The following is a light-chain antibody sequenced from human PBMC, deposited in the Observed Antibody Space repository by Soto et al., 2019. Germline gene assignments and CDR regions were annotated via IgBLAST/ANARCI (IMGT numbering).Light chain of an antibody. J-gene: IGKJ5*01. Sequence: EIVLTQSPGTLSLSPGERATLSGRASQSVSSTYFAWYQHKPGQGPRLLIYGASSRATGIPDRFSGSGSGTDFTLTISRLEPEDFAVYYCQQFGTSFTFGQGTRLE. CDR1: QSVSSTY. V-gene: IGKV3-20*01. CDR2: GAS. CDR3: QQFGTSFT.